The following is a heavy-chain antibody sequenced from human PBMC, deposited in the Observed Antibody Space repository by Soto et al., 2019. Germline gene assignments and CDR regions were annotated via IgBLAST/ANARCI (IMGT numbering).Heavy chain of an antibody. CDR1: GGTFSSYT. CDR2: IIPILGIA. CDR3: AREDISGYGSGSYYNSPNY. V-gene: IGHV1-69*04. J-gene: IGHJ4*02. D-gene: IGHD3-10*01. Sequence: SVKVSCKASGGTFSSYTISWVRQAPGQGLEWMGRIIPILGIANYAQKFQGRVTITADKSTSTAYMELSSLRSEDTAVYYCAREDISGYGSGSYYNSPNYWGQGTLVTVSS.